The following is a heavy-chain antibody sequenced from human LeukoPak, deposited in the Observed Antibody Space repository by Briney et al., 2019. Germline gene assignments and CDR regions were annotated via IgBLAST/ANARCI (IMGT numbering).Heavy chain of an antibody. J-gene: IGHJ4*02. CDR3: ARQQFTELLEECYFDY. Sequence: GGSLRLSCAASGFTLSSYAMHWVRQALGKGLEWVAVISYDGSNKYYADSVKGRFTISRDNSKNTLYLQMNSLRAEDTAVYYCARQQFTELLEECYFDYWGQGTLVTVSS. CDR1: GFTLSSYA. CDR2: ISYDGSNK. D-gene: IGHD1-26*01. V-gene: IGHV3-30-3*01.